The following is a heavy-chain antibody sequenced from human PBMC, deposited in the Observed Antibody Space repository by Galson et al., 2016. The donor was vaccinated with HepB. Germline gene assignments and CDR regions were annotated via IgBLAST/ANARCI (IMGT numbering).Heavy chain of an antibody. CDR3: ARGLGRPRRSGQFWYFDL. Sequence: SLRLSCAASGFTFSSYVMHWVRQAPGKGLEWVAALWSDGSDKYYAASVKGRFTISRDNPKNTLYLQMNSLRAEDTAVYYCARGLGRPRRSGQFWYFDLWGRGTLVTVSS. CDR2: LWSDGSDK. J-gene: IGHJ2*01. D-gene: IGHD3-3*01. CDR1: GFTFSSYV. V-gene: IGHV3-33*01.